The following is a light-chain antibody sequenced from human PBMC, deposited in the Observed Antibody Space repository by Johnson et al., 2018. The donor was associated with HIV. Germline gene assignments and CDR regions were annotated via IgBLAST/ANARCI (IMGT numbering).Light chain of an antibody. CDR1: SSNIGNNY. V-gene: IGLV1-51*01. CDR3: GKWDSSLSAYV. J-gene: IGLJ1*01. CDR2: ANN. Sequence: QPVLTQPPSVSAAPGQKVTISCSGSSSNIGNNYVSWYQQLPGTAPKLLIYANNKQPSGIPNRFSGSKSGTSATLAITGLQLGAQPVYHCGKWDSSLSAYVFGTGTKVPVL.